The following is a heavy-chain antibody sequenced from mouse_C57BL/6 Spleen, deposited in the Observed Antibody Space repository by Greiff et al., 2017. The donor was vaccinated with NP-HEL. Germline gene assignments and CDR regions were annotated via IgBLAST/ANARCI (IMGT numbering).Heavy chain of an antibody. CDR3: ATLYDYDEGTWFAY. J-gene: IGHJ3*01. D-gene: IGHD2-4*01. CDR1: GYTFTSYT. V-gene: IGHV1-4*01. Sequence: QVQLQQSGAELARPCASVKMSCKASGYTFTSYTMHWVKQRPGQGLEWIGYINPSSGYTKYNQKFKDKATLTADKSSSTAYMQLSSLTSEDSAVYYCATLYDYDEGTWFAYWGQGTLVTVSA. CDR2: INPSSGYT.